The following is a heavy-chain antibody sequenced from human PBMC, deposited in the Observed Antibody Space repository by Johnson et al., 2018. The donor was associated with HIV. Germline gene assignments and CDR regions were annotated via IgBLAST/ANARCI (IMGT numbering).Heavy chain of an antibody. D-gene: IGHD2-2*01. V-gene: IGHV3-9*01. CDR2: ISWNGGSI. CDR3: AKGGVAAARVWLAFEV. Sequence: VQLVESGGGLVQPGRSLRLSCAASGFTFDDYAMHWVRQSPGKGLEWVSGISWNGGSIDYADSVKGRFTISRDNAKNSLYLQMNSLRAEDTAWYCCAKGGVAAARVWLAFEVWCQGTMLTVSS. CDR1: GFTFDDYA. J-gene: IGHJ3*01.